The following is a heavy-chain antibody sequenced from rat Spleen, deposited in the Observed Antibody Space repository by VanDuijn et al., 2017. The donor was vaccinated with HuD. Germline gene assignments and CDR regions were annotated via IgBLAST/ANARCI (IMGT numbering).Heavy chain of an antibody. CDR3: ARDQEAASFDY. D-gene: IGHD1-2*01. CDR2: MWSGGST. J-gene: IGHJ2*01. CDR1: GFSLTSYN. V-gene: IGHV2-45*01. Sequence: QVQLMESGPGLVQPSETLSLTCTVSGFSLTSYNVHWVRQPPGKGLEWMGVMWSGGSTDYNSALKSRLSISRDTSKNQVFLKMNSLQSEDTTTYYCARDQEAASFDYWGQGVMVTVSS.